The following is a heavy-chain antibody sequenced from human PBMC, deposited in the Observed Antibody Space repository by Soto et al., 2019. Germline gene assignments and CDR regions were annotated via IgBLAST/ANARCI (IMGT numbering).Heavy chain of an antibody. V-gene: IGHV4-34*01. J-gene: IGHJ3*02. CDR3: ARDDYVWGSYRKNDAFDI. CDR1: GGSFSGYY. D-gene: IGHD3-16*02. Sequence: QVQLQQWGAGLLKPSETLSLTCAVYGGSFSGYYWSWIRQPPGKGLEWNGEINHSGSTNYNPSLKSRVTISVDTSNNQFPLKLSSVTAADTAVYYCARDDYVWGSYRKNDAFDIWGQGTMVTVSS. CDR2: INHSGST.